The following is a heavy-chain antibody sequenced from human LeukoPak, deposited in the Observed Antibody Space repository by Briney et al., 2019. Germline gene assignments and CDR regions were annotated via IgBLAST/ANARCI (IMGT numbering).Heavy chain of an antibody. CDR1: GFPFSSYA. Sequence: GGSLSLSCAASGFPFSSYAMHWVRQAPGKGLEWAAVISYDGSNKYYADSVKGRFTISRDNSKNTLYLQMNSLRAEDTAVYYCARDLLSYDSSGSDAFDIWGQGTMVTVSS. CDR3: ARDLLSYDSSGSDAFDI. J-gene: IGHJ3*02. D-gene: IGHD3-22*01. V-gene: IGHV3-30-3*01. CDR2: ISYDGSNK.